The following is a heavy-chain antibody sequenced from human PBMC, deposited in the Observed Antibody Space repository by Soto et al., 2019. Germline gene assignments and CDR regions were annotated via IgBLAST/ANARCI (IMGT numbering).Heavy chain of an antibody. D-gene: IGHD6-13*01. CDR3: ARQGKYSSSWYPYWFDP. Sequence: PSETLSLTCTVFGGSISSSSYYWGWIRQPPGKGLEWIGSIYYSGSTYYNPSLKSRVTISVDTSKNQFSLKLSSVTAADTAVYYCARQGKYSSSWYPYWFDPWGQGTLVTVSS. V-gene: IGHV4-39*01. J-gene: IGHJ5*02. CDR2: IYYSGST. CDR1: GGSISSSSYY.